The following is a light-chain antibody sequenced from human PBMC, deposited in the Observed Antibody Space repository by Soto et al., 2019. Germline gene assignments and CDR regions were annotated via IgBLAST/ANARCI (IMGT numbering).Light chain of an antibody. V-gene: IGLV1-47*02. CDR3: VAWDDSLSGRV. CDR1: GSNIGSHD. J-gene: IGLJ3*02. Sequence: QSVLTQPPSASGTPGQRVTISCSGIGSNIGSHDVYWYQHLPGTAPKVLIYRNDQRPSGVPDRFSASRSGTSASLAISGLRSEDEADYYCVAWDDSLSGRVFGGGTKLTVL. CDR2: RND.